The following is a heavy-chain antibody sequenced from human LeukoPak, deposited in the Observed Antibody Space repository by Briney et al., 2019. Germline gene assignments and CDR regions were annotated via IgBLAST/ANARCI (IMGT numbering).Heavy chain of an antibody. Sequence: PGGSLRLSCAASGFIFSKYWMSWVRQAPGKGLEWVANIKEDGNEKSYVDSVKGRFTISRDNAETSLYLQMNFLRAEDTAVYFCARGRFNYGWGLDVWGQGTTVTISS. CDR2: IKEDGNEK. CDR3: ARGRFNYGWGLDV. CDR1: GFIFSKYW. J-gene: IGHJ6*02. D-gene: IGHD3-16*01. V-gene: IGHV3-7*03.